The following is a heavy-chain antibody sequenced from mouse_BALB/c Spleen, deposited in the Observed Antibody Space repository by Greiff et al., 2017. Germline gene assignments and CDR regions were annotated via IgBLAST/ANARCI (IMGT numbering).Heavy chain of an antibody. CDR2: INPSTGYT. D-gene: IGHD2-3*01. Sequence: VQLQQSGAELAKPGASVKMSCKASGYTFTSYWMHWVKQRPGQGLEWIGYINPSTGYTEYNQKFKDKATLTADKSSSTAYMQLSSLTSEDSAVYYCAREGDGYLYYFDYWGQGTTLTVSS. CDR1: GYTFTSYW. V-gene: IGHV1-7*01. CDR3: AREGDGYLYYFDY. J-gene: IGHJ2*01.